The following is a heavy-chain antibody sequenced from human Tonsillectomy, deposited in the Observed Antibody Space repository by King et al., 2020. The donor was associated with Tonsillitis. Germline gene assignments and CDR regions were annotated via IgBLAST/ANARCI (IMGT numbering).Heavy chain of an antibody. CDR1: GYSFPSYW. CDR3: ARRLVATGGDYFDH. V-gene: IGHV5-51*01. Sequence: VQLVESGAEVKKPGESLKISCKDSGYSFPSYWIGWVRQMPGKGLEWMGIIYPGDSDTVYSPSFQGQVTISADKSISTAYLQWSSLKAADTAMYYCARRLVATGGDYFDHWGQGTLVTVSS. J-gene: IGHJ4*02. D-gene: IGHD5-12*01. CDR2: IYPGDSDT.